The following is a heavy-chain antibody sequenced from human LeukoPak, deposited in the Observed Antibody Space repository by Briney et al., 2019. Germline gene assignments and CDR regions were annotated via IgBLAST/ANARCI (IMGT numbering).Heavy chain of an antibody. CDR1: GFTFSSYA. CDR2: ISYDGSNK. CDR3: ASLEIYYDSSGYPVDY. D-gene: IGHD3-22*01. V-gene: IGHV3-30*04. Sequence: PGGSLRLSCAASGFTFSSYAMHWVRQAPGKGLEWVAVISYDGSNKYYADSVKGRFTISRDNSKNTLYLQMNSLRAEDTAVYYCASLEIYYDSSGYPVDYWGQGTLVTVSS. J-gene: IGHJ4*02.